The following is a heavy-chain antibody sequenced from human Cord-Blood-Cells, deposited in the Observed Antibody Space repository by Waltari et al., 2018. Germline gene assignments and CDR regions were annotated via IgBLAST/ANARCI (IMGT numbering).Heavy chain of an antibody. CDR2: INPNSGGT. J-gene: IGHJ2*01. Sequence: QVQLVQSGAEVKKPGASVKVSCKASGYTFTGYYMHWVRQAPGQGLEWMGWINPNSGGTNDAQKFQGRVTMTRDTSISTAYMELSRLRSDDTAVYYCARDYHGGWNWYFDLWGRGTLVTVSS. V-gene: IGHV1-2*02. CDR3: ARDYHGGWNWYFDL. CDR1: GYTFTGYY. D-gene: IGHD3-16*01.